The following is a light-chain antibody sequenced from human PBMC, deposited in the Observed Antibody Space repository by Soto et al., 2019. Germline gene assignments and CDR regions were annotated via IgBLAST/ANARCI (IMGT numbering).Light chain of an antibody. V-gene: IGKV3-15*01. Sequence: IVMTQSPATLSVSPGERVTFSCRASQGIRNHLAWYQHKPGQAPRLLISYGSAGATGIPARFSGSGSGTECTLTINSLQSEDFAVYYCQQFYTWPVTFGGGTKVEIK. J-gene: IGKJ4*01. CDR1: QGIRNH. CDR3: QQFYTWPVT. CDR2: YGS.